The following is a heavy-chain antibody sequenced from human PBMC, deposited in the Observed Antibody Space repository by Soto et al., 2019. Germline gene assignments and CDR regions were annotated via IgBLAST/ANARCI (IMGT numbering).Heavy chain of an antibody. V-gene: IGHV4-34*01. D-gene: IGHD3-22*01. J-gene: IGHJ5*02. CDR2: INHSGST. CDR3: ARREDYYDSSGYLRP. CDR1: GGSFSGYY. Sequence: SETLSLTGAVYGGSFSGYYWSWIRQPPWKGLEWIGEINHSGSTNYNPSLKSRVTISVDTSKKQFSLKLSSVTAADTAVYYCARREDYYDSSGYLRPWGQGTLVTVSS.